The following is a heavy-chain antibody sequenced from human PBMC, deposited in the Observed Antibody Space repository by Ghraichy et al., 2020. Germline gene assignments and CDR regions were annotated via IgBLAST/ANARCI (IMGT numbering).Heavy chain of an antibody. CDR3: ARFLVVPGAMQYFYYYMDV. CDR2: IDYSAKS. J-gene: IGHJ6*03. V-gene: IGHV4-59*01. D-gene: IGHD2-2*01. CDR1: GASISSSL. Sequence: SETLSLTCSVSGASISSSLWSWIRQAPGKGLEWIAYIDYSAKSKFNPSLKTRINMSVDVSKSQYSLNLCSVTAADTAVYFCARFLVVPGAMQYFYYYMDVWGKGTTVTVSS.